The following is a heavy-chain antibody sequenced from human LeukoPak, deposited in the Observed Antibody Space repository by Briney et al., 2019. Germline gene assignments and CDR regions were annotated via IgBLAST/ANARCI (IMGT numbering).Heavy chain of an antibody. D-gene: IGHD6-19*01. Sequence: GESLTLSCTAYGFTFSSYAFRWVRQPPGKGLECVGAISSNGGTIYYASSVKGRFIIVRANSEKPPFLQMGCLRAEDMAVYYCARVRMAVATPYFDYWGQGTLVTVSS. J-gene: IGHJ4*02. CDR3: ARVRMAVATPYFDY. CDR2: ISSNGGTI. CDR1: GFTFSSYA. V-gene: IGHV3-64*01.